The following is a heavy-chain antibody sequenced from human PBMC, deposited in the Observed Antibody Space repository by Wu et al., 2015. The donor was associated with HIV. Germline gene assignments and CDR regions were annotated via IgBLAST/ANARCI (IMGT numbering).Heavy chain of an antibody. J-gene: IGHJ3*02. CDR3: ARDDGSGSYLDAFDI. Sequence: QMQLVQSGPEVKKPGTSVKVSCKASGFTFSTSAMQWVRQARGQRLEWIGWSVVGSGNTNYAQKFQGRVTFSRDLSTGTAYMELSSLRFEDTAVYYCARDDGSGSYLDAFDIWGQGDNGHRLF. CDR1: GFTFSTSA. D-gene: IGHD1-26*01. CDR2: SVVGSGNT. V-gene: IGHV1-58*02.